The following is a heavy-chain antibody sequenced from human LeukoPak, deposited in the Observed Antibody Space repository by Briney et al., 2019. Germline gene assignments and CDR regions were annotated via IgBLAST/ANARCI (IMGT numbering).Heavy chain of an antibody. Sequence: TPSETLSLTCAVYGGSFSGYYWSWIRQPPGKGMEWVGEINHSGSTNYNPSLKSRVTISVETSKKQFSLKLSSVTAADTAVYYCARGGRKYNWNYEDAFDIWGQGTMVTVSS. D-gene: IGHD1-7*01. V-gene: IGHV4-34*01. J-gene: IGHJ3*02. CDR2: INHSGST. CDR3: ARGGRKYNWNYEDAFDI. CDR1: GGSFSGYY.